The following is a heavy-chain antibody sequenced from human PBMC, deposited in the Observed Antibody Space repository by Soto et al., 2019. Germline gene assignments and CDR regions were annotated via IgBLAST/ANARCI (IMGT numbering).Heavy chain of an antibody. V-gene: IGHV3-33*01. CDR3: ARDPQWFGENFDY. CDR2: IWYDGSNK. CDR1: GFTFSSYG. Sequence: GGSLRLSCAASGFTFSSYGMHWVRQAPGKGLEWVAVIWYDGSNKYYADSVKGRFTISRDNSKNTLYLQMNSLRAEDTAVYYCARDPQWFGENFDYWGQGTLVTVSS. J-gene: IGHJ4*02. D-gene: IGHD3-10*01.